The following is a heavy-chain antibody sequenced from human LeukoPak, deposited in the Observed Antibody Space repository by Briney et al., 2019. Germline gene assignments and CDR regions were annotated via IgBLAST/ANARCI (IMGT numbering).Heavy chain of an antibody. V-gene: IGHV3-21*01. Sequence: PGGSLRLSCAASGFTFSSYSMNWVRQAPGKGLEWVSSISSSSSYIYYADSVKGRFTISRDNAKNSLYLQMNSLRAEDTAVYYCARDTLSYCSSTSCSTSWFDPWGQGTLVTVSS. CDR2: ISSSSSYI. CDR1: GFTFSSYS. J-gene: IGHJ5*02. D-gene: IGHD2-2*01. CDR3: ARDTLSYCSSTSCSTSWFDP.